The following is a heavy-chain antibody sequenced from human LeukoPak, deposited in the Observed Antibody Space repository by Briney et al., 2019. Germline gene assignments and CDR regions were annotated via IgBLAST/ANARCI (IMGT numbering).Heavy chain of an antibody. CDR1: GFTFSSYA. D-gene: IGHD3-10*01. V-gene: IGHV3-30-3*01. CDR2: ISYDGSNK. Sequence: GGSLRLSCAASGFTFSSYAMHWVRQAPGKGLEWVAVISYDGSNKYYADSVKGRFTISRDNSKNTLYLQMNSLRAEDTAVYYCARDGVWFGEFAVSPYFDYWGQGTLVTVSS. CDR3: ARDGVWFGEFAVSPYFDY. J-gene: IGHJ4*02.